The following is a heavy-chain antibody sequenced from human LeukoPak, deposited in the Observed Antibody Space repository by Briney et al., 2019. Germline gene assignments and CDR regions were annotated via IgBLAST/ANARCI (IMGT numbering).Heavy chain of an antibody. CDR1: GFTFSSYS. J-gene: IGHJ4*02. V-gene: IGHV3-21*01. CDR2: ISSSSSNI. Sequence: GGSLRLSCAASGFTFSSYSMNWVRQAPGKGLEWVSPISSSSSNIYYADSVKGRFTISRDNAKNSLYLQMNSLRAEDTAVYYCARDRQQQLVRAPFDYWGQGTLVTVSS. D-gene: IGHD6-13*01. CDR3: ARDRQQQLVRAPFDY.